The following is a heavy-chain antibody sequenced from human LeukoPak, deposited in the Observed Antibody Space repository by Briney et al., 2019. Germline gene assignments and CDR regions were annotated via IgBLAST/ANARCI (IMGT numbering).Heavy chain of an antibody. J-gene: IGHJ6*02. CDR2: INPSGGST. Sequence: GASVKVSCKASGYTFTSYYMHWVRQAPGQGLEWMGIINPSGGSTSYAQKFQGRVTMTRDTSTSTVYMELSSLRSEDTAVYYCARVAAFTIFGVVSGGGRGYYYYGMDVWGQGTTVTVSS. CDR3: ARVAAFTIFGVVSGGGRGYYYYGMDV. V-gene: IGHV1-46*01. CDR1: GYTFTSYY. D-gene: IGHD3-3*01.